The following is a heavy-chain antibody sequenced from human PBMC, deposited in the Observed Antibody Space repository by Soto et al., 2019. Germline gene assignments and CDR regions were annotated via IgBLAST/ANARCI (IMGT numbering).Heavy chain of an antibody. CDR3: AKDRLRLGDLSFPY. CDR1: GFTFSNYA. J-gene: IGHJ4*02. Sequence: GGSLRLSCAASGFTFSNYAMSWVRQAPGKWLECVSSISGSGAGTYYADSVKGRFTISRDNSKNKVYLQMNSLRAEDTAVYYSAKDRLRLGDLSFPYWCRGTLVTVSS. D-gene: IGHD3-16*02. CDR2: ISGSGAGT. V-gene: IGHV3-23*01.